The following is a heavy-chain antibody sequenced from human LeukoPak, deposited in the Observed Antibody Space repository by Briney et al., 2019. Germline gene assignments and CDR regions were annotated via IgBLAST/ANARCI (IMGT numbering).Heavy chain of an antibody. Sequence: SVKVSCKASGFTFTSSAVQWVRQARGQRLEWIGWIVVGSGNTNYAQKFQERVTITRDMSTSTAYMELSSLRSEDTAVYYCAADWGSGWHPAGYWGQGTLVTVSS. J-gene: IGHJ4*02. V-gene: IGHV1-58*01. CDR1: GFTFTSSA. CDR3: AADWGSGWHPAGY. CDR2: IVVGSGNT. D-gene: IGHD6-19*01.